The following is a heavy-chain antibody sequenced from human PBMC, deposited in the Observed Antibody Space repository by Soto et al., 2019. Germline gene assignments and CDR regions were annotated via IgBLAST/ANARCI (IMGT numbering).Heavy chain of an antibody. CDR1: GGSMSSYY. J-gene: IGHJ5*02. V-gene: IGHV4-4*07. CDR2: VYSSGGT. D-gene: IGHD3-3*01. CDR3: ARGQRFSDWFDP. Sequence: QVHLQQSGPGLVNPSETLSLTCTVSGGSMSSYYWTWLRQPAGKGLEWIGRVYSSGGTHYNPSLKRRVTISLDTSKNQFSLRLLSVTDADTAVYYCARGQRFSDWFDPWGQGTLVTVSS.